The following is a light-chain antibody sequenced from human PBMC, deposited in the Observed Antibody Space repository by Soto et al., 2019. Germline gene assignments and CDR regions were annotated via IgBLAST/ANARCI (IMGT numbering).Light chain of an antibody. V-gene: IGKV2-28*01. CDR2: LGS. CDR3: MQALQTPWT. Sequence: DIVVAQSPLSVPVTPSEPASISCRTSQSLLHSNGYNYLDWYLQKPGQSPQLLIYLGSNRASGVPDRFSGSGSGTDFTLKISRVEAEDVGVYYCMQALQTPWTFGQGTKVDNK. J-gene: IGKJ1*01. CDR1: QSLLHSNGYNY.